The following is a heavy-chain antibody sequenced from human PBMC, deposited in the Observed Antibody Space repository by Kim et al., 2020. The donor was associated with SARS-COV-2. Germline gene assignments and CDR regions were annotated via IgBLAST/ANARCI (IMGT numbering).Heavy chain of an antibody. CDR3: AKASITMIVVAPDY. D-gene: IGHD3-22*01. Sequence: GGSLRLSCAASGFTFSSYAMSWVRQAPGKGLEWVSAISGSGGSTYYAESVKGRFTISRDNSKNTLYLQMNSLRAEDTAVYYCAKASITMIVVAPDYWGQGTLLTVSS. CDR1: GFTFSSYA. CDR2: ISGSGGST. J-gene: IGHJ4*02. V-gene: IGHV3-23*01.